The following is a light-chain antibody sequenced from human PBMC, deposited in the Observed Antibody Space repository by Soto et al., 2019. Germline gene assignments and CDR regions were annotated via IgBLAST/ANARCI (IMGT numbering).Light chain of an antibody. Sequence: DIQMTQSPSTLSASVGDRVTITCRASQTIGEKLAWYQQKPGEAPKLLIYAASTLDSGVPSRFSGSGSGTEFTLSISSLQPGDFATYYCQQYKSSPYTFGQGTKLEIK. CDR2: AAS. V-gene: IGKV1-5*03. CDR3: QQYKSSPYT. J-gene: IGKJ2*01. CDR1: QTIGEK.